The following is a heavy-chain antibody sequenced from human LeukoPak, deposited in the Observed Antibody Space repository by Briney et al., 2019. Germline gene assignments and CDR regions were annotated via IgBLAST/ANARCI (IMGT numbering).Heavy chain of an antibody. D-gene: IGHD2-15*01. Sequence: GGSLRLSCAASGFTFSSYSMNWVCQAPGKGLEWVSSISSSSSYIYYADSVKGRFTISRDNAKNSLYLQMNSLRAEDTAVYYCARGRVVVVVAARMANWFDPWGQGTLVTVSS. V-gene: IGHV3-21*01. CDR2: ISSSSSYI. J-gene: IGHJ5*02. CDR1: GFTFSSYS. CDR3: ARGRVVVVVAARMANWFDP.